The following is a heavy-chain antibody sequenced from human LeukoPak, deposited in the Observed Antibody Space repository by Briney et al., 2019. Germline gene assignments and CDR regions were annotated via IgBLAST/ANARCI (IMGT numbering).Heavy chain of an antibody. CDR2: INHSGST. V-gene: IGHV4-34*01. CDR1: GGSFSGYY. CDR3: ARGRLYCSGGSCYGTSPDY. J-gene: IGHJ4*02. Sequence: SETLSLTCAVYGGSFSGYYWSWIRQPPGKGLEWIGEINHSGSTNYNPSLKSRVTISVDTSKNQFSVKLSSVTAADTAVYYCARGRLYCSGGSCYGTSPDYWGQGTLVTVSS. D-gene: IGHD2-15*01.